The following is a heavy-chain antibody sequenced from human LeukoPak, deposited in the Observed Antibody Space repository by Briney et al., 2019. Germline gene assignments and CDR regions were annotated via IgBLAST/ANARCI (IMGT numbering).Heavy chain of an antibody. CDR3: AKSLYSYDY. CDR2: IKQDGSEK. J-gene: IGHJ4*02. V-gene: IGHV3-7*01. Sequence: PGGSLRLSCAASGFTFSSYLLSWVRQAPGKGLEWVANIKQDGSEKYYVDSVKGRFTISRDNAKNSLYLQMNSLRAEDTALYYCAKSLYSYDYWGQGTLVPVSS. CDR1: GFTFSSYL. D-gene: IGHD5-18*01.